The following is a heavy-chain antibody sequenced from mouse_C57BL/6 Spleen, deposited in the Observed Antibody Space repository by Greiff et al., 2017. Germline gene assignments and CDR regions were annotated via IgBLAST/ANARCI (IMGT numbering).Heavy chain of an antibody. CDR1: GYTFTSYW. J-gene: IGHJ4*01. CDR3: ERGGYSNSYAMDY. V-gene: IGHV1-64*01. CDR2: IHPNSGST. Sequence: VQLQQPGAELVKPGASVTLSCKASGYTFTSYWMHWVKQRPGQGLEWIGMIHPNSGSTNYNEKFKSKATLTVDKSSSTAYMQLSSLTSEDSAVYYCERGGYSNSYAMDYWGQGTSVTVSS. D-gene: IGHD2-5*01.